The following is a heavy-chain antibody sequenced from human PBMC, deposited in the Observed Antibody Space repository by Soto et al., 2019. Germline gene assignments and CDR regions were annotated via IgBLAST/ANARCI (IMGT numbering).Heavy chain of an antibody. CDR1: GFTFSSYG. J-gene: IGHJ4*02. V-gene: IGHV3-30*18. D-gene: IGHD3-22*01. Sequence: PVGSLRLSCAASGFTFSSYGMHWVRQAPGKGLEWVAVISYDGSNKYYADSVKGRFTISRDNSKNTLYLQMNSLRAEDTAVYYCAKGSPDSSGYYSLDYWGQGTLVTVSS. CDR2: ISYDGSNK. CDR3: AKGSPDSSGYYSLDY.